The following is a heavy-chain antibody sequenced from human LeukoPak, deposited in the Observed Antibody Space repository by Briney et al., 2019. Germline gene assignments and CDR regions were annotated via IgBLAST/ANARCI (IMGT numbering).Heavy chain of an antibody. D-gene: IGHD2-21*01. CDR3: ARSLWHQYYFDY. CDR1: GFTFSSYT. J-gene: IGHJ4*02. CDR2: ISSSSTYI. Sequence: GGSLRLSCAASGFTFSSYTMNWVRQAPGKGLEWVSSISSSSTYIYYADSVRGQFTISRDNDKNSLSLQMNSLTAEDTAVYYCARSLWHQYYFDYWGRGTLVTVSS. V-gene: IGHV3-21*01.